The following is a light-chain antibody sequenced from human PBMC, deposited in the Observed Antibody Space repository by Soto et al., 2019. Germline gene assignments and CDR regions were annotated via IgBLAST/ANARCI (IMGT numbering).Light chain of an antibody. CDR1: GSDIGAYNF. Sequence: QSALAQPPSASGSPGQSVTISCTGSGSDIGAYNFVSWYQQHPGKAPKLMIFVVTERPSGVPDRFSGFKSGNTASLTVSGIQADDEAVYYCYSYAGRNIWVFGGGTKLTGL. V-gene: IGLV2-8*01. CDR2: VVT. J-gene: IGLJ3*02. CDR3: YSYAGRNIWV.